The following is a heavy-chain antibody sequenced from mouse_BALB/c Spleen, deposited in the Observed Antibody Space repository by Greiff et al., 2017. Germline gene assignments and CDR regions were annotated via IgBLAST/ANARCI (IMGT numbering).Heavy chain of an antibody. J-gene: IGHJ1*01. Sequence: GGGLVQPKGSLKLSCAASGFTFNTYAMHWVCQAPGKGLEWVARIRSKSNNYATYYADSVKDRFTISRDDSQSMLYLQMNNLKTEDTAMYYCVREGYYGSSSYWYFDVWGAGTTVTVSS. D-gene: IGHD1-1*01. CDR2: IRSKSNNYAT. CDR3: VREGYYGSSSYWYFDV. CDR1: GFTFNTYA. V-gene: IGHV10-3*03.